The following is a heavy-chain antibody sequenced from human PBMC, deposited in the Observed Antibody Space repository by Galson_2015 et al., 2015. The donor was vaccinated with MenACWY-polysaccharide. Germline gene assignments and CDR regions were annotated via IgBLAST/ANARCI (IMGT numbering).Heavy chain of an antibody. CDR2: ISGGGANT. CDR3: ANGLGHATISFSDY. CDR1: GFTFTSYA. Sequence: SLRLSCAASGFTFTSYAMNWVRQAPGRGLEWFSGISGGGANTYYADSVKGRFTISRDNSKKMFYLQMNSLRAEDTAVYYCANGLGHATISFSDYSGHGSLGTVS. D-gene: IGHD5-12*01. J-gene: IGHJ4*01. V-gene: IGHV3-23*01.